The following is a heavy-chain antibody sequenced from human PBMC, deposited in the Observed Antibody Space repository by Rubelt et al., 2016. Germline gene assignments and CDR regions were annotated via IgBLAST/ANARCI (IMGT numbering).Heavy chain of an antibody. CDR3: AKVFVLPGSTMAGHFDY. D-gene: IGHD3-10*02. CDR1: GDSISHHY. V-gene: IGHV3-53*01. J-gene: IGHJ4*02. Sequence: VQLQESGPGLVKPSETLSLTCSVSGDSISHHYWSWVRQPPGKGPEWVSGVSGGGATYYADSVKGRFTISRDSSKKTLYLQMNSRRSEETAIYYCAKVFVLPGSTMAGHFDYWGQGTLVTVSS. CDR2: VSGGGAT.